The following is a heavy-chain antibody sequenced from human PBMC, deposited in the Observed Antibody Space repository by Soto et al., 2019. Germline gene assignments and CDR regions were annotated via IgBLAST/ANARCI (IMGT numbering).Heavy chain of an antibody. D-gene: IGHD6-13*01. CDR2: ISAYNGNT. J-gene: IGHJ4*02. CDR1: GYTFTSYG. Sequence: ASVKGSCKASGYTFTSYGISWVRQAPGQGLEWMGWISAYNGNTNYAKKLQGRVTMTTDTSTSTAYMELRSLRSDDTAVYYCASSGSWHYYFDFWGQGTLVTVSS. CDR3: ASSGSWHYYFDF. V-gene: IGHV1-18*04.